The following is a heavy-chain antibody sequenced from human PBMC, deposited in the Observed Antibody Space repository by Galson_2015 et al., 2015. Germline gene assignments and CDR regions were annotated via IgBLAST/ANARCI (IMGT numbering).Heavy chain of an antibody. J-gene: IGHJ3*02. CDR2: INAGNGNT. D-gene: IGHD6-25*01. CDR1: GYTFTSYD. CDR3: VVSTNSSGWIPYAFDI. Sequence: SVKVSCKASGYTFTSYDMHWVRQAPGKGLEWMGWINAGNGNTKYSQKFKGRVTITRDTSANTAYMELSSLRSEGTAVYYCVVSTNSSGWIPYAFDIWGQGTMVTVSS. V-gene: IGHV1-3*01.